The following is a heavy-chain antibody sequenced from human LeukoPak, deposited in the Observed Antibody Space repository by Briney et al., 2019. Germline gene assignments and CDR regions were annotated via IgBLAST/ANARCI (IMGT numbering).Heavy chain of an antibody. CDR3: ARSITIFGVVIHYYYYGMDV. Sequence: PGRSLRLSCAASGFTFSSYAMHWVRQAPGKGLEWVALISYDKSNKYYADSVKGRFTISRDNSKNTLYLQMNSLRAEDTAVYYCARSITIFGVVIHYYYYGMDVWGQGTTVTVSS. D-gene: IGHD3-3*01. J-gene: IGHJ6*02. CDR1: GFTFSSYA. V-gene: IGHV3-30*14. CDR2: ISYDKSNK.